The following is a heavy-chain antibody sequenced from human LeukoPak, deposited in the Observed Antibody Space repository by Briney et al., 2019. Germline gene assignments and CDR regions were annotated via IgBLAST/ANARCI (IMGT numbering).Heavy chain of an antibody. CDR3: VVVVGPPDSAVFDV. V-gene: IGHV3-74*01. CDR1: GFTFGDSW. D-gene: IGHD1-14*01. J-gene: IGHJ3*01. Sequence: PGGSLRLSCAASGFTFGDSWVHWVRQAPGKGLVWVSLINADGSTATYADSVKGRSTISRDNARNKLSLQMNRQTIEDTGVYYWVVVVGPPDSAVFDV. CDR2: INADGSTA.